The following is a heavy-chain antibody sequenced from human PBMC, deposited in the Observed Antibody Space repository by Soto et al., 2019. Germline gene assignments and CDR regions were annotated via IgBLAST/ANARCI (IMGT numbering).Heavy chain of an antibody. CDR1: GFTFSDYY. CDR2: ISSSGSTI. CDR3: GRDAYDSSGFGAFDI. J-gene: IGHJ3*02. Sequence: GGSLRLSCAASGFTFSDYYMSWIRQAPGKGLEWVSYISSSGSTISYADSVGGRFTISRDNAKNSLYLQMNSLRAEDTAVYYCGRDAYDSSGFGAFDIWGQGTMVTVSS. V-gene: IGHV3-11*01. D-gene: IGHD3-22*01.